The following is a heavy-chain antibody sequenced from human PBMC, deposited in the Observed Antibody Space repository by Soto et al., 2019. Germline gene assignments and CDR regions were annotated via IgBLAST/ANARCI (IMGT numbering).Heavy chain of an antibody. J-gene: IGHJ4*02. V-gene: IGHV4-59*01. D-gene: IGHD5-12*01. Sequence: SETLSLTCTVSGGSISYYYWGWIRQPPGKGLEWIGSIYYSGNTHYNPSLKSRVTISVDTSMNQFSLNLDSVTAVDPALYYCVPGGYVHALDYWGQGALVTVSS. CDR1: GGSISYYY. CDR3: VPGGYVHALDY. CDR2: IYYSGNT.